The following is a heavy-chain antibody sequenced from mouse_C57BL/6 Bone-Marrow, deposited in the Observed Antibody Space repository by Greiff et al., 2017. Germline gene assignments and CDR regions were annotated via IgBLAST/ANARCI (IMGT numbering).Heavy chain of an antibody. CDR3: ALVATDYFDY. Sequence: QVQLKQPGAELVKPGASVKLSCKASGYTFTSYWMHWVKQRPGRGLEWIGRIDPNSGGTKYNEKFKSKATLTVDKPSSTAYMQLSSLTSEDSAVYYCALVATDYFDYWGQGTTLTVSS. D-gene: IGHD1-1*01. CDR1: GYTFTSYW. CDR2: IDPNSGGT. J-gene: IGHJ2*01. V-gene: IGHV1-72*01.